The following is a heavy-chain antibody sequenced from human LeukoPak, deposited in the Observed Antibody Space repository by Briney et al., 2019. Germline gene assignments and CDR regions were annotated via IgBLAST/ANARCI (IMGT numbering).Heavy chain of an antibody. Sequence: SLTCTVYWGWIRQPPGKGLEWIGSIYHSGSTYYNPSLKSRVTISVDTSKNQFSLKLSSVTAADTAVYYCARRLGRKFGERFYYYHYMDVWGKGTTVTISS. J-gene: IGHJ6*03. V-gene: IGHV4-38-2*01. CDR1: SLTCTVY. D-gene: IGHD3-10*01. CDR3: ARRLGRKFGERFYYYHYMDV. CDR2: IYHSGST.